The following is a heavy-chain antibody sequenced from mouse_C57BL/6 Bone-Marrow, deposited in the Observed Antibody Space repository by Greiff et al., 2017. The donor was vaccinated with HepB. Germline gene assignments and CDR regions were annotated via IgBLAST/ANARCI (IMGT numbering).Heavy chain of an antibody. CDR1: GYAFTNYL. CDR2: INPGSGGT. V-gene: IGHV1-54*01. Sequence: VQLQQSGAELVRPGPSVKVSCKASGYAFTNYLIEWVKQRPGQGLEWIGVINPGSGGTNYNEKFKGKATLTADKSSSTAYMQLSSLTSEDSAVYFCARRRMDYWGQGTSVTVSS. J-gene: IGHJ4*01. CDR3: ARRRMDY.